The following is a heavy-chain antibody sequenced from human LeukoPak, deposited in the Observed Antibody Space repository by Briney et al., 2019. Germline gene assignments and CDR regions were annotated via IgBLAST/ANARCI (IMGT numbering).Heavy chain of an antibody. D-gene: IGHD5-24*01. CDR2: INPSGGST. CDR3: ARYAVVGDGYKNLLDY. J-gene: IGHJ4*02. CDR1: GYTFTSYY. V-gene: IGHV1-46*01. Sequence: ASVKVSCKASGYTFTSYYMHWVRQAPGQGLEWMGIINPSGGSTSYAQKFQGRVTMTRDTSTSTVYMELSGLRSEDTAVYYCARYAVVGDGYKNLLDYWGQGTLVTVSS.